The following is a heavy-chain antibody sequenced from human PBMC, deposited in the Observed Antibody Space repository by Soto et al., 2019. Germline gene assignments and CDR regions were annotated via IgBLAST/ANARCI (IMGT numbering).Heavy chain of an antibody. Sequence: EVQLVESGGGLVQPGGSLRLSCAASGFTFSDYALNWVRQAPGEGLEWISYISSSSSTIYFADSLKGRFTISRDNSKNSLYLQMNSLRDDDTAVYYCASTLQYCTSTRCYPLGRFDYWGQGTLVTVSS. CDR2: ISSSSSTI. V-gene: IGHV3-48*02. CDR1: GFTFSDYA. CDR3: ASTLQYCTSTRCYPLGRFDY. D-gene: IGHD2-2*01. J-gene: IGHJ4*02.